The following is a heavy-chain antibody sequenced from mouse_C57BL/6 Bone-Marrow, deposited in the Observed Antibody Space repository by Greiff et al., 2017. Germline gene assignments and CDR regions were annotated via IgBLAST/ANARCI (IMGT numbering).Heavy chain of an antibody. V-gene: IGHV1-69*01. J-gene: IGHJ3*01. CDR3: ARGDYDEFAY. CDR2: IDPSDSYT. Sequence: VQLQQPGAELVMPGASVKLSCKASGYTFTSYWMHWVKQRPGQGLEWIGEIDPSDSYTNYNQKFKGKSTLTVDKSSSTAYMQLSSLTSEDSAVYYCARGDYDEFAYWGHGTLVTVSA. CDR1: GYTFTSYW. D-gene: IGHD2-4*01.